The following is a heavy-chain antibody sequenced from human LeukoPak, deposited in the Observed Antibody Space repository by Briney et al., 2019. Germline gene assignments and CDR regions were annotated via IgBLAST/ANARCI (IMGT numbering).Heavy chain of an antibody. CDR3: VREGWGAPAD. CDR1: GFFFPTNW. D-gene: IGHD2-2*01. V-gene: IGHV3-74*01. Sequence: PGGSLRLSCAATGFFFPTNWMQWVRQVPGKGLVWVSRMNGDGSIISYADSVKGRFTISRDNAKNSLYLQMNSLRVEDTALYYCVREGWGAPADWGQGTLVTVSS. J-gene: IGHJ4*02. CDR2: MNGDGSII.